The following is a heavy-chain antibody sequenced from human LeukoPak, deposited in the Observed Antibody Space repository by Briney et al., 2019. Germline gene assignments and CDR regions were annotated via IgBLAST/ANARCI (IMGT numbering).Heavy chain of an antibody. V-gene: IGHV3-7*03. CDR1: RFTLSTYW. Sequence: GGSVRLSCAASRFTLSTYWMSWVRQAPGKGLEWVANIKQDGSEKYYVDSVKGRFTISRDNAKNSLYLQMNSLRAEDTAVYYCARDHLELPQYWGQGTLVTVSS. CDR2: IKQDGSEK. CDR3: ARDHLELPQY. J-gene: IGHJ4*02. D-gene: IGHD1-7*01.